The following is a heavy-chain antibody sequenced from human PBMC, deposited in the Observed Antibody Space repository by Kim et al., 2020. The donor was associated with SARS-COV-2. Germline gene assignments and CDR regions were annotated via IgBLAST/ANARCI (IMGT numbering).Heavy chain of an antibody. Sequence: YADSVKCRFTISRDNAKNSLYLQMNSLRAEDTAMYYCAGGLRGYSGSVDNWGQGALVTISS. V-gene: IGHV3-11*05. CDR3: AGGLRGYSGSVDN. J-gene: IGHJ4*02. D-gene: IGHD5-12*01.